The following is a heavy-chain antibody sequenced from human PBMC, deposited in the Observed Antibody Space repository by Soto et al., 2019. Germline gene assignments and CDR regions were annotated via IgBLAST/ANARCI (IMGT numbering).Heavy chain of an antibody. V-gene: IGHV1-18*01. CDR3: AWPSGDYGDDGLSLAY. CDR1: GYVFTGYG. Sequence: QVQLVQSGAEVKKPGASVKVSCKASGYVFTGYGISWVRQAPGQGLEWMAGISAYNGNTKHAQKCQGRVTMTTDASASRAYWELSSVRSDDTAVYYFAWPSGDYGDDGLSLAYWGQGTLVTVSS. D-gene: IGHD4-17*01. CDR2: ISAYNGNT. J-gene: IGHJ4*02.